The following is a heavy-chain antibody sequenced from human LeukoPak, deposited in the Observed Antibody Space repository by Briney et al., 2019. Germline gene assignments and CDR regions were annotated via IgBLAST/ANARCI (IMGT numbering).Heavy chain of an antibody. CDR2: ISYDGSNK. CDR3: ARGKGVTTVTTDFDY. D-gene: IGHD4-17*01. Sequence: PGRSLRLSCAASGFTFSSYAMHWVRQAPGKGLEWVAVISYDGSNKYYAASVKGRFTISRDNSKNTLYLQMNSLRAEDTAVYYCARGKGVTTVTTDFDYWGQGTLVTVSS. CDR1: GFTFSSYA. V-gene: IGHV3-30-3*01. J-gene: IGHJ4*02.